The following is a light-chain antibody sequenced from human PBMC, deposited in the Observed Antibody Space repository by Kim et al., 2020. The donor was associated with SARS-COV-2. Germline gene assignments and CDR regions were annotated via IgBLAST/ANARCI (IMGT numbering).Light chain of an antibody. CDR3: QEYGSTPWT. V-gene: IGKV3-20*01. CDR1: PSVSATY. Sequence: SPGERATLSCRASPSVSATYIAWYQQKPGQAPRRLIYSTSRRATGIPDRISGSGFETDFTLTISRLEPEDFAVYYCQEYGSTPWTFGQGTKVDIK. CDR2: STS. J-gene: IGKJ1*01.